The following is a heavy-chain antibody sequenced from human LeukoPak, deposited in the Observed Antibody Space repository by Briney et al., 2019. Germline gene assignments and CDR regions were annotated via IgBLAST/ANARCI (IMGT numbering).Heavy chain of an antibody. J-gene: IGHJ6*02. CDR2: IGTAGDT. V-gene: IGHV3-13*01. CDR3: ARAPVVRGEGYYYYYGMDV. Sequence: RGSLRLSCAASEFTFSRYDMHWARQATGKGLEWVSAIGTAGDTYYPGSVKGRFTISRENAKNSLYLQMNSLRAGDTAVYYCARAPVVRGEGYYYYYGMDVWGQGTTVTVSS. CDR1: EFTFSRYD. D-gene: IGHD3-10*01.